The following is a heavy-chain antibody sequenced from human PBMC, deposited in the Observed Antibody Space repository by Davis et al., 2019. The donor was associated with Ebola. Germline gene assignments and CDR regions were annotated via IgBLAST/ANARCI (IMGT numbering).Heavy chain of an antibody. D-gene: IGHD5-18*01. J-gene: IGHJ4*02. CDR2: IYSGGTT. V-gene: IGHV3-53*01. CDR3: ARGGYSYGYAFEH. Sequence: GGSLRLSCAASGFTVTSNYMTWVRQVPGKGLEWVSVIYSGGTTYYADSVKGRFTISRDNSKSTLYLQMNSLRAEDTAVYYCARGGYSYGYAFEHWGQGTLVTVSS. CDR1: GFTVTSNY.